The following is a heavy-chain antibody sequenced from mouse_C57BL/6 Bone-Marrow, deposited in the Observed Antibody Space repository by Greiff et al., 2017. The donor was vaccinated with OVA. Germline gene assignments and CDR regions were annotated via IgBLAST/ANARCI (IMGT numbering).Heavy chain of an antibody. CDR1: GYSITSGYY. D-gene: IGHD4-1*01. V-gene: IGHV3-6*01. CDR3: ARELLTGTDY. J-gene: IGHJ2*01. Sequence: EVKLMESGPGLVKPSQSLSLTCSVTGYSITSGYYWNWIRQFPGNKLEWMGYISYDGSNNYNPSLKNRISITRDTSKNQFFLKLNSVTTEDTATYYGARELLTGTDYWGQGTTLTVSS. CDR2: ISYDGSN.